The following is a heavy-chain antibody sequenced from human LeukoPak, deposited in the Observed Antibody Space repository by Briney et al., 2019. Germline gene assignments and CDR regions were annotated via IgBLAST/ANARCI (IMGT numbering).Heavy chain of an antibody. Sequence: PGGSLRLSCAASGFTFSSYSMNWVRQAPGKGLEWVSYISSSSSTIYYADSVKGRFTISRDNAKNSLYLQMNSLRAEDTAVYYCARHTYYYDSSGYTLFDYWGQGALVTVSS. CDR2: ISSSSSTI. CDR3: ARHTYYYDSSGYTLFDY. D-gene: IGHD3-22*01. V-gene: IGHV3-48*04. CDR1: GFTFSSYS. J-gene: IGHJ4*02.